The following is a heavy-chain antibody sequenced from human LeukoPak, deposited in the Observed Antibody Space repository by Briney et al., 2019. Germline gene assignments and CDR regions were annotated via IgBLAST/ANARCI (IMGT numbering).Heavy chain of an antibody. D-gene: IGHD6-13*01. CDR2: IWYDGSNK. CDR1: GFTFSTYG. V-gene: IGHV3-33*01. Sequence: GGSLRLSCAASGFTFSTYGMHWVRQAPGKGLEWVAVIWYDGSNKYYADSVKGRFTISRDNSKNTLYLQMNSLRAEDTAVYYCARERVGSSWYFDYWGQGTLVTVSS. J-gene: IGHJ4*02. CDR3: ARERVGSSWYFDY.